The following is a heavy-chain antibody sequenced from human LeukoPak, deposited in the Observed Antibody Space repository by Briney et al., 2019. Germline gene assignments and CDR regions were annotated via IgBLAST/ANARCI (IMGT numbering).Heavy chain of an antibody. CDR2: IYYSGST. CDR1: GGPISSYY. Sequence: SETLSLTCTVSGGPISSYYWSWIRQPPGKGLEWIGYIYYSGSTYYNPSLKSRVTISVDTSKNQSSLKLSSVTAADTAVYYCASGRPTDYWGQGTLVTVSS. CDR3: ASGRPTDY. V-gene: IGHV4-59*08. D-gene: IGHD1-26*01. J-gene: IGHJ4*02.